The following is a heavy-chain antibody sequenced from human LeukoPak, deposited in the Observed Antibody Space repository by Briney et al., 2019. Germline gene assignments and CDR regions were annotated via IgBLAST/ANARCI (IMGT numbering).Heavy chain of an antibody. Sequence: GRSLRLSCTASGFTFGDYAMSWVRQAPGKGLEWVGFIRSKAYGGTTEYAASVKGRLTISRDDSKSIAYLQMNSLKTEDTAVYYCTKEIADIVVVPAATLFDYWGQGTLVTVSS. J-gene: IGHJ4*02. CDR3: TKEIADIVVVPAATLFDY. CDR2: IRSKAYGGTT. D-gene: IGHD2-2*01. CDR1: GFTFGDYA. V-gene: IGHV3-49*04.